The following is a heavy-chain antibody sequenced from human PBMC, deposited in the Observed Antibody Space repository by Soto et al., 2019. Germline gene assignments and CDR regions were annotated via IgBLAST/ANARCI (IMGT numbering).Heavy chain of an antibody. CDR1: GFTFSNGW. Sequence: PGGSLRLSCSASGFTFSNGWMSWVRQAPGKGVEWVGRIKSKRHGGAADYAAFVKGRFTISRDNSKNTLYLQMNSLRAEDTAVYYCAREGFDSSGYYRGLDYWGQGTLVTVSS. V-gene: IGHV3-15*01. CDR3: AREGFDSSGYYRGLDY. D-gene: IGHD3-22*01. J-gene: IGHJ4*02. CDR2: IKSKRHGGAA.